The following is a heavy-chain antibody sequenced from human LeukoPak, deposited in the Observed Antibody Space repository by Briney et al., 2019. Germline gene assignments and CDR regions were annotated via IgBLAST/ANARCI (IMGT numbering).Heavy chain of an antibody. CDR3: ARSYYDFWSGYYTNLDAFDI. CDR2: IYYSGST. J-gene: IGHJ3*02. V-gene: IGHV4-59*01. D-gene: IGHD3-3*01. Sequence: PSETLSLTCTVSGGSISSYYWSWIRQPPGKGLEWIGYIYYSGSTNYNPSLKSRVTISVDTSKNQFSLKLSSATAADTAVYYCARSYYDFWSGYYTNLDAFDIWGQGTMVTVSS. CDR1: GGSISSYY.